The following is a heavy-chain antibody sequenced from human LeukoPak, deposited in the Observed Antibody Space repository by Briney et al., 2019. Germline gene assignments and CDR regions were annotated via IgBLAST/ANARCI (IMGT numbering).Heavy chain of an antibody. CDR1: GGSISSYY. CDR3: ARGFAYGDSGSFDY. J-gene: IGHJ4*02. CDR2: IYYSGST. V-gene: IGHV4-59*01. Sequence: SETLSLTCTVSGGSISSYYWSWVRQPPGKGLEWIGYIYYSGSTTYNTSLKSRVTISVDTSKNQFSLKLTSVTAADTAVYYCARGFAYGDSGSFDYWGGGTVVTVSS. D-gene: IGHD4-17*01.